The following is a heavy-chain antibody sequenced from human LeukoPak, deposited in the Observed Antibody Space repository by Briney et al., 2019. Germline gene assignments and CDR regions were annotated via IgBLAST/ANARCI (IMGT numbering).Heavy chain of an antibody. J-gene: IGHJ4*02. Sequence: SCKASGGTFSSYAMSWVRQAPGKGLEWVSAISGSGGSTYYADSVKGRFTISRDNSKNTLYLQMNSLRAEDTAVYYCAKDKFVDIVVVPGDYWGQGTLVTVSS. V-gene: IGHV3-23*01. D-gene: IGHD2-2*03. CDR3: AKDKFVDIVVVPGDY. CDR2: ISGSGGST. CDR1: GGTFSSYA.